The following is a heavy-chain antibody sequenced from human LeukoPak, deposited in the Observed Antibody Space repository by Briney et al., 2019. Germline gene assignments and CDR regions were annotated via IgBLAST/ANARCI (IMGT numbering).Heavy chain of an antibody. CDR3: ARGGRELILPNNWFDP. CDR1: GYTFTGYY. D-gene: IGHD1-26*01. J-gene: IGHJ5*02. CDR2: INPNSGGT. Sequence: ASVKVSCKASGYTFTGYYMHWVRQAPGQGLEWMGWINPNSGGTNYAQKFQGRVTMTRDTSISTAYMELSRLRSGDTAVYYCARGGRELILPNNWFDPWGQGTLVTVSS. V-gene: IGHV1-2*02.